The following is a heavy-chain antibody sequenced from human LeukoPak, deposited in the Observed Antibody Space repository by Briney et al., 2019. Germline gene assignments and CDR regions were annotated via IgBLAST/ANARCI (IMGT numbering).Heavy chain of an antibody. D-gene: IGHD6-19*01. CDR2: INPSGGST. Sequence: ASVKVSCKASGYTFTSYYMHWVRQAPGQGLEWMGIINPSGGSTSYAQKFQGRVTMTRDMSTSTVYMELSSLRSEDTAVYYCARSEQWLDAFDIWGQGTMVTVSS. CDR1: GYTFTSYY. J-gene: IGHJ3*02. CDR3: ARSEQWLDAFDI. V-gene: IGHV1-46*01.